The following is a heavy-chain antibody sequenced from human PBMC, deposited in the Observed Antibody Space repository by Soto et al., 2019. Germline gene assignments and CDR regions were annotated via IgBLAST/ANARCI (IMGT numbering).Heavy chain of an antibody. CDR3: ATSTYDDLWSGAL. CDR1: GYTFADFY. CDR2: MNPNTGGA. Sequence: QVQLVQSGAELKKPAASAKVSCKASGYTFADFYIHWVRQAPGQGLDWMGWMNPNTGGASYAQNSLGGVAMTRDTSISTAYVELSRLSSNVTAVYCSATSTYDDLWSGALWGQGTLVTVSS. V-gene: IGHV1-2*02. D-gene: IGHD3-3*01. J-gene: IGHJ4*02.